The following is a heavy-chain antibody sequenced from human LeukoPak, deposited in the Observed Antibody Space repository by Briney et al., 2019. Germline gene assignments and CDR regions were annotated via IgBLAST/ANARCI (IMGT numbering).Heavy chain of an antibody. D-gene: IGHD5-18*01. J-gene: IGHJ4*02. CDR1: GGSISSSSYY. CDR2: IYYSGST. V-gene: IGHV4-39*01. CDR3: ARVRTWIQLIDY. Sequence: SETLSLTCTVSGGSISSSSYYWGWIRQPPGKGLEWIGSIYYSGSTYYNPSLKSRVTISVDTSKNQFSLKLSSVTAADTAVYYCARVRTWIQLIDYWGQGTLVTVSS.